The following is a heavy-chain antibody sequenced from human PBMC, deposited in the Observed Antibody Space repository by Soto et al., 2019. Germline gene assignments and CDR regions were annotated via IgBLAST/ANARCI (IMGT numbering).Heavy chain of an antibody. CDR2: ISYDGSNK. CDR3: AKDHPYYYDSSGPLNI. Sequence: QVQLVESGGGVVQPGRSLRLSCAASGFTFSSYGMHWVRQAPGKGLEWVAVISYDGSNKYYADSVKGRFTISRDNSKNTLYLQMNSVRAEDTAVYYCAKDHPYYYDSSGPLNIWGQGTMVTVSS. J-gene: IGHJ3*02. CDR1: GFTFSSYG. D-gene: IGHD3-22*01. V-gene: IGHV3-30*18.